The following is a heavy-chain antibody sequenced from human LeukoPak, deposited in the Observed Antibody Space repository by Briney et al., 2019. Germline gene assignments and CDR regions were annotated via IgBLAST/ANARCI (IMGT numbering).Heavy chain of an antibody. V-gene: IGHV4-39*01. CDR3: ARHEGCSGGSCRAFDY. CDR1: GASISSTTYY. J-gene: IGHJ4*02. D-gene: IGHD2-15*01. Sequence: SETLSLTCTVSGASISSTTYYWGWIRQPPRKGLEWIASIYYSGSTYYNPSLKSRVTISVDTSKNQFSLKLSSVTAADTAVYYCARHEGCSGGSCRAFDYWGQGTLVTVSS. CDR2: IYYSGST.